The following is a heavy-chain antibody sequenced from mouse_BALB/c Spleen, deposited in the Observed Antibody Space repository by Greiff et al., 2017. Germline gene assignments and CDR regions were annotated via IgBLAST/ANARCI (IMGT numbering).Heavy chain of an antibody. CDR2: ISSGSSTI. Sequence: EVKLEESGGGLVQPGGSRKLSCAASGFTFSSFGMHWVRQAPEKGLEWVAYISSGSSTIYYADTVKGRFTISRDNPKNTLFLQMTSLRSEDTAMYYCAREGWLLYAMDYWGQGTSVTVSS. CDR1: GFTFSSFG. CDR3: AREGWLLYAMDY. J-gene: IGHJ4*01. D-gene: IGHD2-3*01. V-gene: IGHV5-17*02.